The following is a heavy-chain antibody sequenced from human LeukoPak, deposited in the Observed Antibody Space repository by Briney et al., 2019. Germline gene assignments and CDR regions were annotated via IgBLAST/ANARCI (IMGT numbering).Heavy chain of an antibody. V-gene: IGHV3-48*01. D-gene: IGHD1-26*01. J-gene: IGHJ5*02. CDR2: ISSSSSTI. CDR3: ARSLVVGATYPHP. Sequence: PGGSLRLSCAASGLTFSSYGMTWVRQAPGKGRQWVSYISSSSSTIYYADSVKGRFTISRDNAKNSLSLQLTRLRAEDPAVYSCARSLVVGATYPHPWGQGTPVTVSS. CDR1: GLTFSSYG.